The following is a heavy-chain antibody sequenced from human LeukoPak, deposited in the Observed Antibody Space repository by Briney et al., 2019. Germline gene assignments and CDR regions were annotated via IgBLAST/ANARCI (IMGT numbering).Heavy chain of an antibody. J-gene: IGHJ5*02. CDR1: GGSISSHY. CDR2: IYYSGST. V-gene: IGHV4-59*11. D-gene: IGHD5-12*01. Sequence: PSETLSLTCTVSGGSISSHYWSWIRQPPGKRLEWSGYIYYSGSTNYNPSLKSRVTISVDTSKNQFSLKLSSVTAADTAVYYCARGEVGHYYGNWFDPWGQGTLVTVSS. CDR3: ARGEVGHYYGNWFDP.